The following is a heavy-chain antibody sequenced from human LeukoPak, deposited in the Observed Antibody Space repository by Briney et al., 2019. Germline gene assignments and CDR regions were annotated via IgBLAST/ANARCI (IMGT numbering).Heavy chain of an antibody. CDR1: GFTFSSYA. Sequence: GGSLRLSCAASGFTFSSYAMHWVRQAPGEGLEWVAVISYDGSNKYYADSVKGRFTISRDNSKNTLYLQMNSLRAEDTAVYYCAREGYSGYYFDYWGQGTLVTVSS. CDR3: AREGYSGYYFDY. V-gene: IGHV3-30*01. J-gene: IGHJ4*02. D-gene: IGHD3-22*01. CDR2: ISYDGSNK.